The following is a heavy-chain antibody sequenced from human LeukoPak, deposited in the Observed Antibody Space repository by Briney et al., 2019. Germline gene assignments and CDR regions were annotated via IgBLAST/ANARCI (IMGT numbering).Heavy chain of an antibody. Sequence: SETLSLTCTVSGGSISSYYWSWIRQPPGKGLEWIGYIYYSGSTNYNPSLKSRVTISVDTSKNQFSLKLSSVTAADTAVYYCARVCYGSGSYFLFDYWGQGTLVTVSS. CDR3: ARVCYGSGSYFLFDY. V-gene: IGHV4-59*01. J-gene: IGHJ4*02. D-gene: IGHD3-10*01. CDR2: IYYSGST. CDR1: GGSISSYY.